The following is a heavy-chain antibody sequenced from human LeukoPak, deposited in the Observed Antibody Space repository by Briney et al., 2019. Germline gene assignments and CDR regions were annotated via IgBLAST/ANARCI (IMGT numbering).Heavy chain of an antibody. CDR2: IKSKTDGGTT. CDR3: TTGEPDPTYDFWSGYYRGGGDYYYGMDV. V-gene: IGHV3-15*01. CDR1: GFTFSNAW. J-gene: IGHJ6*02. Sequence: GGSLRLSCAASGFTFSNAWMSWVRQAPGKGLEWVGRIKSKTDGGTTDYAAPVKGRFTISRDDSKNTLYLQMNSLKTEDTAVYYCTTGEPDPTYDFWSGYYRGGGDYYYGMDVWGQGTTVTVSS. D-gene: IGHD3-3*01.